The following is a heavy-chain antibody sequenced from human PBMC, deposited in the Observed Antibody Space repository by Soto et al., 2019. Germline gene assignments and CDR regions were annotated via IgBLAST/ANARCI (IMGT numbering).Heavy chain of an antibody. Sequence: GASVKVSCKASGYTFTGYYMHWVRQAPGQGLGWMGWINPNSGGTNYAQKFQGRVTMTRDTSISTAYMELSRLRSDDTAVHYCARDKVTIFGVVMTNYYYYYGMDVWGQGTTVTVSS. D-gene: IGHD3-3*01. CDR3: ARDKVTIFGVVMTNYYYYYGMDV. CDR1: GYTFTGYY. V-gene: IGHV1-2*02. J-gene: IGHJ6*02. CDR2: INPNSGGT.